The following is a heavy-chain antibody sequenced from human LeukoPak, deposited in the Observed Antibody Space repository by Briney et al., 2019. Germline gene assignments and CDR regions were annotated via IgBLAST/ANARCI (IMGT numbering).Heavy chain of an antibody. V-gene: IGHV1-69*04. CDR1: GGTFDNYA. J-gene: IGHJ4*02. D-gene: IGHD2-2*01. Sequence: GASVKVSCKASGGTFDNYAVSWVREAPGLGLEWMGRIIPMLGKTNGAQKFQDRVTITADTSTGTAYMELTNLRSDDTAVYFCARGLFGGFAAAPFDHWGQGTLVTVS. CDR3: ARGLFGGFAAAPFDH. CDR2: IIPMLGKT.